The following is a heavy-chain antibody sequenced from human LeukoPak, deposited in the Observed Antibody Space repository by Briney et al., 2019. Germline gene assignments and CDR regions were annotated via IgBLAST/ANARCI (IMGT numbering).Heavy chain of an antibody. V-gene: IGHV4-34*01. Sequence: SETLSLTCAVYGGSFSGYYWSWIRQPPVKELEWIGEINHSGSTNYNPSLKSRVTISVDTSKNQFSLKLSSVTAADTAVYYCAAIPYGSSSWYSRRAPRFDPWGQGTLVTVSS. J-gene: IGHJ5*02. CDR1: GGSFSGYY. CDR3: AAIPYGSSSWYSRRAPRFDP. CDR2: INHSGST. D-gene: IGHD6-13*01.